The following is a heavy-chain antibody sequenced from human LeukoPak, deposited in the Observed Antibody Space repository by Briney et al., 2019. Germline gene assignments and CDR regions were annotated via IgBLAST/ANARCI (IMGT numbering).Heavy chain of an antibody. V-gene: IGHV3-48*03. CDR3: ARWTRIISSSLWYFDL. J-gene: IGHJ2*01. D-gene: IGHD6-6*01. CDR1: GFTFSTYE. Sequence: GGSLRLSCAASGFTFSTYEMNWARQAPGKGLEWVSYISGSGTSTYYADSVKGRFTISRDNAKNSLYLQMNSLRAEDTAVYYCARWTRIISSSLWYFDLWGRGNLVTVSS. CDR2: ISGSGTST.